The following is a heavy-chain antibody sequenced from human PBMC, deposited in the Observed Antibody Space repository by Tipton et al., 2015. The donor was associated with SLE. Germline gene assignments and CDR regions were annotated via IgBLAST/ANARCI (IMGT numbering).Heavy chain of an antibody. CDR3: ARDRRLIAAPSFWWYFDL. CDR2: FYYGGST. Sequence: TLSLTCAVSGGSIRSSNFYWGWIRQPPGGGLGWIGSFYYGGSTYFDPSLKSRVTISVDTSKNQFSLKLSSVTAADTAVYYCARDRRLIAAPSFWWYFDLWGRGTLVTVSS. D-gene: IGHD6-13*01. CDR1: GGSIRSSNFY. J-gene: IGHJ2*01. V-gene: IGHV4-39*02.